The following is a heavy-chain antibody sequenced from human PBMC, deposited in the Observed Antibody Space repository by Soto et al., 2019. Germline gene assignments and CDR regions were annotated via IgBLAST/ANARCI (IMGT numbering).Heavy chain of an antibody. CDR1: GGTFSSYP. J-gene: IGHJ6*02. CDR3: ARDEGWDIVLSPGAYGMDV. Sequence: SVKISCKASGGTFSSYPINWVRQAPGQGLEWLGEIIPIFGTTDYAQKFQGRVTLTADESTSTAYMELSSLRSEDTAVYYCARDEGWDIVLSPGAYGMDVWGQGTTVTVSS. D-gene: IGHD2-8*01. V-gene: IGHV1-69*13. CDR2: IIPIFGTT.